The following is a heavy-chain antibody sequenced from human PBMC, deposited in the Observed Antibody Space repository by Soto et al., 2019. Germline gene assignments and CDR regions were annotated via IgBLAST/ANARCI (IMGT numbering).Heavy chain of an antibody. CDR2: IYYSGST. CDR3: ARDLTFGYDYFEAPAPESDY. D-gene: IGHD3-22*01. CDR1: DGYIISYD. J-gene: IGHJ4*02. V-gene: IGHV4-59*01. Sequence: SETQSVTCTVSDGYIISYDWSWIRKHTGKGLEWIGYIYYSGSTNYSPSLKSRVTMTTDTSTSTAYMELRSLRSDDTAVYYCARDLTFGYDYFEAPAPESDYWGQGTLVTVSS.